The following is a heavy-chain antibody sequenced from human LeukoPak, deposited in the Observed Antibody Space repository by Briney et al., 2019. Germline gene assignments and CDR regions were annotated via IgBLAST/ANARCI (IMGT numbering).Heavy chain of an antibody. D-gene: IGHD3-10*01. Sequence: PGGSLRLSCAASGFTFSSYAMSWARQPPGKGREWVSSISVGGGNTSYADPGKGRFTISRDNSKNTLCLQMNSLRAEDTAVYYCAKTALLWFGELLWGPKDDYGMDVWGQGTTVTVSS. CDR3: AKTALLWFGELLWGPKDDYGMDV. CDR1: GFTFSSYA. V-gene: IGHV3-23*01. CDR2: ISVGGGNT. J-gene: IGHJ6*02.